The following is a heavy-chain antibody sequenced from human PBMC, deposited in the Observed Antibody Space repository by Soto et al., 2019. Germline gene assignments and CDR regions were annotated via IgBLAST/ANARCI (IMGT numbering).Heavy chain of an antibody. Sequence: QVQLVQSGAEVKKPGSSVKVSCKASGGTFSTYTITWVRQAPGQGLEWMGRIIPIIGIINYAQKFQGRVTISADKFTGTAYMELTGLRSDDTAVYYSAGDPDSHYNDSHASSYPWGQGTLVTVSS. CDR1: GGTFSTYT. V-gene: IGHV1-69*08. D-gene: IGHD4-4*01. J-gene: IGHJ5*02. CDR3: AGDPDSHYNDSHASSYP. CDR2: IIPIIGII.